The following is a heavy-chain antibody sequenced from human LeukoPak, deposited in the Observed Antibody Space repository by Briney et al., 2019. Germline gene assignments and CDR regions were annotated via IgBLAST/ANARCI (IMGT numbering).Heavy chain of an antibody. CDR1: GFNFDQYA. D-gene: IGHD7-27*01. CDR2: ITWNSGTI. J-gene: IGHJ4*02. CDR3: VRSVGSDWGHFDF. Sequence: GGSLRLSCATSGFNFDQYAMFWVRQAPGKGLEWVTGITWNSGTIAYADSVKSRFTISRDNAKSSLYLQMNSLRTEDTALYYCVRSVGSDWGHFDFRGQGTLVTVSS. V-gene: IGHV3-9*01.